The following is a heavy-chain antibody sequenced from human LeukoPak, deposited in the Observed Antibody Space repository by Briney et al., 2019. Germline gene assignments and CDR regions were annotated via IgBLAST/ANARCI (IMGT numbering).Heavy chain of an antibody. CDR2: ISSNGGST. J-gene: IGHJ6*02. Sequence: GGSLRLSCAASGFTFSSYAMYWVRQAPGKGPEYVAAISSNGGSTYYADSVKGRFTISRDTSKDTLYLQMGSLRPEDTAVYYCVKGIAYYYYYGMDVWGQGTTVTVS. CDR1: GFTFSSYA. CDR3: VKGIAYYYYYGMDV. D-gene: IGHD3-10*01. V-gene: IGHV3-64D*06.